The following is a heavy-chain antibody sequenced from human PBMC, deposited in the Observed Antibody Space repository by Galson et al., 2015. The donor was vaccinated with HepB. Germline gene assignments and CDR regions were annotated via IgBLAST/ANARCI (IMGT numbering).Heavy chain of an antibody. CDR3: ARDTVVGATGGPGMDV. V-gene: IGHV1-69*06. Sequence: SVKVSCKASGGTFSSYAISWVRQAPGQGLEWMGGIIPIFGTANYAQKFQGRVTITADKSTSTAYMELSSLRSEDTAVYYCARDTVVGATGGPGMDVWGQGTTVTVSS. CDR1: GGTFSSYA. J-gene: IGHJ6*02. D-gene: IGHD1-26*01. CDR2: IIPIFGTA.